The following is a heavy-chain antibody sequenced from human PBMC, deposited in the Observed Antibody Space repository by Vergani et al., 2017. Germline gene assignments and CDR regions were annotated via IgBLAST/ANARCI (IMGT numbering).Heavy chain of an antibody. CDR3: TRRLGYXSGGSCYGYYGMDV. Sequence: VQLVESGGGVVQPGRSLRLSCAASGFTFSGSAMHWVRQASGKGLEWVGRIRSKANSYATAYAASVKGRFTISRDDSKNTAYLQMNSLKTEDTAVYYCTRRLGYXSGGSCYGYYGMDVWGQGTTVTVSS. CDR1: GFTFSGSA. D-gene: IGHD2-15*01. CDR2: IRSKANSYAT. V-gene: IGHV3-73*01. J-gene: IGHJ6*02.